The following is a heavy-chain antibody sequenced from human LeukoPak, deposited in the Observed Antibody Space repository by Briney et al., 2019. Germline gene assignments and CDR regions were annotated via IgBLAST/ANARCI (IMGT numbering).Heavy chain of an antibody. V-gene: IGHV3-23*01. J-gene: IGHJ4*02. Sequence: GGPLRLSCAASGFTFSSYAMSWVRQAPGKGLEWVSAISGSGGSTYYADSVKGRFTISRDNSENTLYLQMNSLRAEDTAVYYCAKDSGALYYYGSGSSDYWGQGTLVTVSS. CDR3: AKDSGALYYYGSGSSDY. CDR1: GFTFSSYA. CDR2: ISGSGGST. D-gene: IGHD3-10*01.